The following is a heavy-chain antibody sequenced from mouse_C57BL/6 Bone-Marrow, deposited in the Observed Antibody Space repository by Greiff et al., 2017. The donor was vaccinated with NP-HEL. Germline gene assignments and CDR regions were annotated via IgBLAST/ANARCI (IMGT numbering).Heavy chain of an antibody. J-gene: IGHJ2*01. CDR1: GYTFTSYW. V-gene: IGHV1-64*01. CDR2: IHPNSGST. CDR3: ARKAVYYFDY. Sequence: QVQLKQPGAELVKPGASVKLSCKASGYTFTSYWMHWVKQRPGQGLEWIGMIHPNSGSTNYNEKFKSKATLTVDKSSSTAYMQLSSLTSEDSAVYYCARKAVYYFDYWGQGTTLTVSS.